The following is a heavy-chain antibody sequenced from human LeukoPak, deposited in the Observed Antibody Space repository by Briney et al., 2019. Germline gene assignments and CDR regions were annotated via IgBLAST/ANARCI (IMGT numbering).Heavy chain of an antibody. D-gene: IGHD3-16*01. CDR2: MNPNSGNT. J-gene: IGHJ5*02. CDR3: AREGGSIDWFDP. V-gene: IGHV1-8*02. CDR1: GYTSTTYA. Sequence: ASVKVSCKASGYTSTTYAMNWVRQATGQGLEWMGWMNPNSGNTGYAQKFQGRVTMTRNTSISTAYMELSSLRSEDTAVYYCAREGGSIDWFDPWGQGTLVTVSS.